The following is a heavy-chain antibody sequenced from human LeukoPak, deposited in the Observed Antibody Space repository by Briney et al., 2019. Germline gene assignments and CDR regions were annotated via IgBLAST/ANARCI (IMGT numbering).Heavy chain of an antibody. D-gene: IGHD4-17*01. Sequence: VGSLRLSCAASGFTFSSHDMHWVRQAPGKGLERVAIISYDGGKKDYADSVKGRFTISRDNAKNTLYLKMNSLRAEDTAVYYCARGDPTVTTTGSGGLDIWGQGPMVTVSS. J-gene: IGHJ3*02. V-gene: IGHV3-30*03. CDR1: GFTFSSHD. CDR2: ISYDGGKK. CDR3: ARGDPTVTTTGSGGLDI.